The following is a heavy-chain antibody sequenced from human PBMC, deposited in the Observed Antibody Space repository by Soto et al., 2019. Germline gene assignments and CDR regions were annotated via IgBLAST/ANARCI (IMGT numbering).Heavy chain of an antibody. CDR2: ISGYNGNT. CDR3: ARGIAVNWFDP. J-gene: IGHJ5*02. CDR1: GYTFTDYG. Sequence: ASVKVSCKASGYTFTDYGISWVRQAPGQGLEWMGWISGYNGNTDYAQSFQGRVTMTTDTSTSTAYMELRSLRSDDTAVYYCARGIAVNWFDPWGQGTLVTVSS. V-gene: IGHV1-18*01. D-gene: IGHD6-19*01.